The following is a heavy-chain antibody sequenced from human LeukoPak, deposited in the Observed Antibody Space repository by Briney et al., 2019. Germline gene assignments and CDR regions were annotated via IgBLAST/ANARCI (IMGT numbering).Heavy chain of an antibody. D-gene: IGHD5-24*01. Sequence: GRSLRLSCAASGFTLSHYGMHWVRQAPGMGLEWVAVIWFDGGKIHYPDSVKGRFTISRDNSKNTLYLQMDNQRADDTAVYYCVRGSGGDGYSYWGDYWGQGTLVTVSP. CDR3: VRGSGGDGYSYWGDY. V-gene: IGHV3-33*01. CDR1: GFTLSHYG. J-gene: IGHJ4*02. CDR2: IWFDGGKI.